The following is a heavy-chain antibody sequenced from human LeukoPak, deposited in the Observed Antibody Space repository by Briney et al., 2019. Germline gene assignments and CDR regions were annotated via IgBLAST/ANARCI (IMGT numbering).Heavy chain of an antibody. CDR1: GVSISTYY. CDR3: ARGGAARLHFQN. Sequence: PSETLSLTCTVSGVSISTYYWNWIRQPPGKGLEWIGYIYHSGSTNYNPSLQSRVTISVDTSKNQFSLNLNSVTAADTAVYYCARGGAARLHFQNWGQGTLVTVSS. D-gene: IGHD6-6*01. J-gene: IGHJ1*01. V-gene: IGHV4-59*01. CDR2: IYHSGST.